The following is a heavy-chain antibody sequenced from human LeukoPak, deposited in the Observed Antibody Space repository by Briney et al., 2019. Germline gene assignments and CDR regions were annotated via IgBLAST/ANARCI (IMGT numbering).Heavy chain of an antibody. V-gene: IGHV4-31*03. D-gene: IGHD3-9*01. Sequence: SRTLSLTCTVSGGSISSGGYYWSWIRQHPGKGLEWIGYIYYSESTYYNPSLKSRVTISVDTSKNQFSLKLSSVTAADTAVYYCASGGRYYDTLTGYYTHAFDIWGQGTMVTVSS. CDR2: IYYSEST. CDR1: GGSISSGGYY. J-gene: IGHJ3*02. CDR3: ASGGRYYDTLTGYYTHAFDI.